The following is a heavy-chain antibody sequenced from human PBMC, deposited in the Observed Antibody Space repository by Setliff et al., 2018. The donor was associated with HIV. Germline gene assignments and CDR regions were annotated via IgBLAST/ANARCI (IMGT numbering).Heavy chain of an antibody. Sequence: GSLRLSCAASGFTFSSYWMSWVRQAPGKGLEWVANIKQDGSEKYYVDSVKGRFTIYRDNAKNSLYLQMNSLRAEDTAVYYCARVMIGYSGYDAFDYWGQGTLVTGSS. D-gene: IGHD5-12*01. CDR1: GFTFSSYW. CDR3: ARVMIGYSGYDAFDY. CDR2: IKQDGSEK. V-gene: IGHV3-7*05. J-gene: IGHJ4*02.